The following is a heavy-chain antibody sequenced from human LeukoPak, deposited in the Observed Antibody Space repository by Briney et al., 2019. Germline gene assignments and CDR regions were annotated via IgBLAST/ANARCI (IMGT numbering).Heavy chain of an antibody. Sequence: GGSLRLSCAASGFTFSSYSMNWVRQAPGKGLEWVSSISSSSNYIYYAGSVKGRFTISRDNAKNSLYLQMNSLRAEDTAVYYCARGSSALDYWGQGTLVTVSS. J-gene: IGHJ4*02. CDR3: ARGSSALDY. CDR2: ISSSSNYI. CDR1: GFTFSSYS. V-gene: IGHV3-21*01.